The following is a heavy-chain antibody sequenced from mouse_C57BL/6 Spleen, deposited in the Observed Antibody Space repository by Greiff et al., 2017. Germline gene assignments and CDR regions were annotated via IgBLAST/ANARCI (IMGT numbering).Heavy chain of an antibody. V-gene: IGHV3-6*01. CDR3: AREGDYYSNSWFAY. CDR2: ISYDGSN. J-gene: IGHJ3*01. D-gene: IGHD2-5*01. CDR1: GYSITSGYY. Sequence: EVQRVESGPGLVKPSQSLSLTCSVTGYSITSGYYWNWIRQFPGNKLEWMGYISYDGSNNYNPSLKNRISITRDTSKNQFFLKLNSVTTEDTATYYCAREGDYYSNSWFAYWGQGTLVTVSA.